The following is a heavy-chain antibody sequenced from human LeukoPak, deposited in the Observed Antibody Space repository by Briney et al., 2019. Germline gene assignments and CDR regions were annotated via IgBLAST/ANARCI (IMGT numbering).Heavy chain of an antibody. Sequence: SETLSLTCTVSAGSISSYYWSWIRQPPGKGPEWIGYIYYSGSTNYNPSLKSRVTISVDTSKNQFSLKLSSVTAADTAVYYCARVYCSGGSCELFDYWGQGTLVTVSS. J-gene: IGHJ4*02. D-gene: IGHD2-15*01. CDR3: ARVYCSGGSCELFDY. CDR2: IYYSGST. V-gene: IGHV4-59*01. CDR1: AGSISSYY.